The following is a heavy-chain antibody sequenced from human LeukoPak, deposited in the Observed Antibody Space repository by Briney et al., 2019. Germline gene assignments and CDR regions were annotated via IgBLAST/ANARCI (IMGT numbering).Heavy chain of an antibody. V-gene: IGHV1-69*06. D-gene: IGHD6-19*01. CDR2: IIPIFGTA. Sequence: SVKVSCKASGGTFSNYAITWVRQAPGQGLEWMGGIIPIFGTANYAQKFRGRVTITADKSTRTAYMDLSSLRSEGTAVYYCARSHYSRGWEYFDYWGQGTLVTVSS. CDR1: GGTFSNYA. CDR3: ARSHYSRGWEYFDY. J-gene: IGHJ4*02.